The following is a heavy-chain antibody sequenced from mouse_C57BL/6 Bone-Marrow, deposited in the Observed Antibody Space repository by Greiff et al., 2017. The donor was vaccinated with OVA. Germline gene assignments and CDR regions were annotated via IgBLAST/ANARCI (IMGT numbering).Heavy chain of an antibody. J-gene: IGHJ3*01. CDR2: IYPGDGDT. V-gene: IGHV1-82*01. CDR1: GYAFSSSW. Sequence: VQLQQSGPELVKPGASVKISCKASGYAFSSSWMNWVKQRPGKGLEWIGRIYPGDGDTNYNGKFKGKATLTADKSSSTAYMQLSSLTSEDSAVYFCAYGNYVAWFAYWGQGTLVTVSA. D-gene: IGHD2-10*02. CDR3: AYGNYVAWFAY.